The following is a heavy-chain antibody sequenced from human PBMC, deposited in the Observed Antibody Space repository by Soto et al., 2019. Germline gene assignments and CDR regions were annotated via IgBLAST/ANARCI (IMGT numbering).Heavy chain of an antibody. CDR2: INHSGST. J-gene: IGHJ4*02. Sequence: SETLSLTCAVSGGSISSGGYSWSWIRQPPGKGLEWIGYINHSGSTNYNPSLKSRVTISVDTSKNQFSLKLSSVTAADTAVYYCAREGVGYWGQGTLVTVSS. CDR1: GGSISSGGYS. CDR3: AREGVGY. D-gene: IGHD1-26*01. V-gene: IGHV4-30-2*01.